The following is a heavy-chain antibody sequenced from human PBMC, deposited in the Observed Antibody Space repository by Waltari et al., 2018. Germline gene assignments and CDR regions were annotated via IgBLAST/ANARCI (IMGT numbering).Heavy chain of an antibody. D-gene: IGHD4-4*01. CDR1: GGSFSGYY. J-gene: IGHJ4*02. CDR3: ARIAIDYSVDY. V-gene: IGHV4-34*01. CDR2: INHSGST. Sequence: QVQLQQWGAGLLKPSETLSLTCAVYGGSFSGYYWSWIRQPPGKGLEWLGEINHSGSTNYNPSLKSRVTISVDTSKNQFSLKLSSVTAADTAVYYCARIAIDYSVDYWGQGTLVTVSS.